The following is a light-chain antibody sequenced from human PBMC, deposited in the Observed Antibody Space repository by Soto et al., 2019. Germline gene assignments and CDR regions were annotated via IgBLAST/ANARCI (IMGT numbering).Light chain of an antibody. CDR2: EVS. CDR3: SSYTSSSTLV. CDR1: SSDVGGYNY. V-gene: IGLV2-14*01. Sequence: QLVLPQPASVSGSPGQSITISCTGTSSDVGGYNYVSWYQQHPGKDPKLMIYEVSNRPSGVSNRFSGSKSGNTASLTISGLQAEDEGDYYCSSYTSSSTLVFGTGTKLTVL. J-gene: IGLJ1*01.